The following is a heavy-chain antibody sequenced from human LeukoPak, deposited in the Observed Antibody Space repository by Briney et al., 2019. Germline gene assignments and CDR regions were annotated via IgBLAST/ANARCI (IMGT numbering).Heavy chain of an antibody. V-gene: IGHV4-59*01. CDR3: ARVGGNMVRGVITYGMDV. J-gene: IGHJ6*01. D-gene: IGHD3-10*01. CDR2: IYYSGST. CDR1: GGSISSYY. Sequence: SETLTLTCTVSGGSISSYYWRWIRQPPGKGLEWIGYIYYSGSTNYNPSLKSRVTISVDTSKNQFSLKLRSVTAADTAVYYCARVGGNMVRGVITYGMDVWGQGTTVSVSS.